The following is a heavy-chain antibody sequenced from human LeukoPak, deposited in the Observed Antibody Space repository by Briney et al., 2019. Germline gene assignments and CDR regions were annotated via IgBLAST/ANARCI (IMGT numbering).Heavy chain of an antibody. V-gene: IGHV4-59*10. CDR1: GGSFSGYY. J-gene: IGHJ4*02. CDR2: IYTSGST. D-gene: IGHD6-13*01. Sequence: SETLCLTCAVYGGSFSGYYWSWIRQPAGKGLEWIGRIYTSGSTNYNPSLKSRVTMSLDTSKNQFSLKLSSVTAADTAVYYCARLGSSSWYETKSYFDYWGQGTLVTVSS. CDR3: ARLGSSSWYETKSYFDY.